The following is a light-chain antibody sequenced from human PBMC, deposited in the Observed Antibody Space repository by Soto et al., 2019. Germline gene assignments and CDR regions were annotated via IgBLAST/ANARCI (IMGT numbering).Light chain of an antibody. V-gene: IGKV1-5*01. Sequence: DIQMTQSPSTLSASVGDRVTITCRASQSISSWLAWYQQKPGKAPNLLIYDASSLESGVPSRFSGSGSGTDFTLTISSLQPDDFATYYCQQYNSYGTFGQGPKVEIK. J-gene: IGKJ1*01. CDR1: QSISSW. CDR3: QQYNSYGT. CDR2: DAS.